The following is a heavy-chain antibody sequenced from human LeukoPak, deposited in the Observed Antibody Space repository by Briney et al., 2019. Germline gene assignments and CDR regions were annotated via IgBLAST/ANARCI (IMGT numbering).Heavy chain of an antibody. J-gene: IGHJ3*01. D-gene: IGHD3-10*01. Sequence: GASVKVSCKASGYTFTVYYMHWVRQAPGQGLEWMGRINPNSGDTKYAQNFQGRVTMTRDTSIDTAYMDLSRLRSYDTAVYYCARVGFERPRSSITVVRGVIRPNAFDLWGQGTMVTVSS. V-gene: IGHV1-2*02. CDR3: ARVGFERPRSSITVVRGVIRPNAFDL. CDR1: GYTFTVYY. CDR2: INPNSGDT.